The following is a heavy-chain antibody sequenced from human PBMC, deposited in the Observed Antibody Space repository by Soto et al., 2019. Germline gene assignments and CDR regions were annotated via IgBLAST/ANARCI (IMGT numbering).Heavy chain of an antibody. CDR1: GGSLSGYY. CDR2: VKVGGHT. D-gene: IGHD5-12*01. V-gene: IGHV4-34*01. J-gene: IGHJ4*02. Sequence: QVQLQQWGAGLLKPSETPSLNCAVTGGSLSGYYWAWIRHPQGKGLEWIGEVKVGGHTTYTPPLRGRVTISSDTSNNQFSLRLNSVTAADTGVYYCARGQEGVVATHWDQGSLVTVSS. CDR3: ARGQEGVVATH.